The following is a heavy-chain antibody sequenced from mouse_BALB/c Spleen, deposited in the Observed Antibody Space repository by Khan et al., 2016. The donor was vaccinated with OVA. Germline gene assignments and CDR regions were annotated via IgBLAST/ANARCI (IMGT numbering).Heavy chain of an antibody. D-gene: IGHD3-3*01. CDR3: VRTARIKY. CDR2: ISSSSRT. Sequence: EVQLQESGPGLVKPSQSLSLTCTVTGYSITSGYGWNWIRQFPGNKLEWMGYISSSSRTNYNPSLKSRIYITRNTSKNQFVLQLNSVTTKDTATYYCVRTARIKYWGQGTTLTVSS. CDR1: GYSITSGYG. V-gene: IGHV3-2*02. J-gene: IGHJ2*01.